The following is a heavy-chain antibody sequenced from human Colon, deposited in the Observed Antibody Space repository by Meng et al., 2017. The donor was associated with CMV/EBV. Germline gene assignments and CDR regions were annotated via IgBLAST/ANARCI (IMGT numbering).Heavy chain of an antibody. D-gene: IGHD2-21*02. CDR2: IYDTGRT. Sequence: GGSLRLSCAASGFSVRTNYISWVRQRPGQGLEWLSVIYDTGRTYYADSVKGRFTVSRDESKNTVFLQMNNLRAEDTAVYYCARNRLECGGDCYFADSWGQGTLVTVS. V-gene: IGHV3-66*01. J-gene: IGHJ5*01. CDR1: GFSVRTNY. CDR3: ARNRLECGGDCYFADS.